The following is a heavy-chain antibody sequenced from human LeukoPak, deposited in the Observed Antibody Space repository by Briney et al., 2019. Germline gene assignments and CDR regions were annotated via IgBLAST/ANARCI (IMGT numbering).Heavy chain of an antibody. V-gene: IGHV4-4*07. CDR2: IYPSGST. CDR3: ARDLAYYHKAFDI. J-gene: IGHJ3*02. D-gene: IGHD3-22*01. CDR1: GVSISSYY. Sequence: SSETLSLTCTVSGVSISSYYWSWLRQPAGKGLEWFGRIYPSGSTHYNLSLKSRVPMSVDTSEIQVSLKLSSVSAGDTALYYVARDLAYYHKAFDIWREATMVSV.